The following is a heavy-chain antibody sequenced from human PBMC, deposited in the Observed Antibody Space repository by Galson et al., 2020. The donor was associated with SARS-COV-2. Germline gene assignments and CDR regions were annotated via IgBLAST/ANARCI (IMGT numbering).Heavy chain of an antibody. V-gene: IGHV4-31*03. J-gene: IGHJ4*02. CDR2: IYYSGST. CDR1: GGSISSGGYY. Sequence: ASETLSLTCTVSGGSISSGGYYWSWIRQHPGKGLEWIGYIYYSGSTYYNPSLKSRVTISVDTSKNQFSLKLSSVTAADTAVYYCAATVHYSSSWYFDYWGQGTLVTVSS. D-gene: IGHD6-13*01. CDR3: AATVHYSSSWYFDY.